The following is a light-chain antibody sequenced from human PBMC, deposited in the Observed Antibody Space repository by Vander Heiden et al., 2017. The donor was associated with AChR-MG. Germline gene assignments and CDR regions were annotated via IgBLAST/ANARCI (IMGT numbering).Light chain of an antibody. V-gene: IGKV3-20*01. CDR2: DAS. J-gene: IGKJ3*01. CDR3: QQYGGSPLIT. Sequence: DIVLTQSPGTLSLSPGERATLSCRASQSVSSGYLAWYQQKPGQAPRLLIYDASSRATGIPDRFSGSGSGTDFTLTISRLEPEDFAVYYCQQYGGSPLITFGPGTKVDIK. CDR1: QSVSSGY.